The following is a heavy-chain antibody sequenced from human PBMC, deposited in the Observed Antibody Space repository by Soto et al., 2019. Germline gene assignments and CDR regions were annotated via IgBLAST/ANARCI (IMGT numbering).Heavy chain of an antibody. D-gene: IGHD2-2*01. J-gene: IGHJ6*03. CDR2: LGGNGFTT. Sequence: EVQLLESGGGLVQPGGSLRLSCVVSGFTFGSYAMSWVRQAPEKGPEWVAILGGNGFTTYYADSVKGRFTISGDKSKSTLFLQMNSLRAYDTGVYYCGKALRPSLIFFYYMDVWGRETCVTVTS. CDR3: GKALRPSLIFFYYMDV. CDR1: GFTFGSYA. V-gene: IGHV3-23*01.